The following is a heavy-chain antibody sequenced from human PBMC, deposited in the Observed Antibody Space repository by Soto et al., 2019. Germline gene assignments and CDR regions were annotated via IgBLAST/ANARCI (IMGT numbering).Heavy chain of an antibody. J-gene: IGHJ4*02. CDR3: VRDQGIPVTA. CDR1: GFSVSSNY. D-gene: IGHD6-19*01. CDR2: IYIGGGT. Sequence: GSLRLSCAASGFSVSSNYMSWVRQAPGKGLEWVSVIYIGGGTYYADSVKGRFTISRDNSKNTLYLQMNSLRAEDTAVYYCVRDQGIPVTAWGQGTLVTVSS. V-gene: IGHV3-53*01.